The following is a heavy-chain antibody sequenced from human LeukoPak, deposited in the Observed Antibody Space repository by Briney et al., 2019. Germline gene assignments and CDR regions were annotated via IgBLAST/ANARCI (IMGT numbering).Heavy chain of an antibody. Sequence: SETLSLTCTVSGGSLSSYIWSWIRQPPGKGLEWVGYIYYSGSTNYSPSLKSRVTISVDTSKNQFSLKLSSVTAADTAVYYCARGPSGSYYWFDPWGQGTLVTVSS. CDR3: ARGPSGSYYWFDP. V-gene: IGHV4-59*01. D-gene: IGHD1-26*01. CDR2: IYYSGST. CDR1: GGSLSSYI. J-gene: IGHJ5*02.